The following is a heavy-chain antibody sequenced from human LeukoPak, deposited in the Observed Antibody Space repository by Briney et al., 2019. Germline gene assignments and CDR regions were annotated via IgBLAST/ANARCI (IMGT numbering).Heavy chain of an antibody. V-gene: IGHV3-30*02. CDR2: IRYDGSNK. D-gene: IGHD6-19*01. CDR3: AKDRGGQWLVLYYFDY. Sequence: GGSLRLSCSASGFTFSSYGMLWVRQAPGKGLEGGAFIRYDGSNKYYADSVKGRFTISRDNSKNTLYLQMNSLRAEDTAVYYCAKDRGGQWLVLYYFDYWGQGTLVTVSS. J-gene: IGHJ4*02. CDR1: GFTFSSYG.